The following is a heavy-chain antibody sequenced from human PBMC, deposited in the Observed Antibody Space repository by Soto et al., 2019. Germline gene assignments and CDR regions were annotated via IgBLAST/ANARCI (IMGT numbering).Heavy chain of an antibody. Sequence: GGSLRLSCAASGFIVSSNYLTWVRQAPGKGLEWVSAIYSDGSTYYADSVKGRFTISRDNSKNTLYLQMNSLRAEDTAVYYCAREWSLSVAAPGYWGQGTLVTVSS. CDR3: AREWSLSVAAPGY. D-gene: IGHD6-19*01. CDR1: GFIVSSNY. CDR2: IYSDGST. J-gene: IGHJ4*02. V-gene: IGHV3-53*05.